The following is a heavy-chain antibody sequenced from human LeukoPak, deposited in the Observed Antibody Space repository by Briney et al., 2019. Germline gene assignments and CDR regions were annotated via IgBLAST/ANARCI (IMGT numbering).Heavy chain of an antibody. J-gene: IGHJ6*03. CDR2: INTNSGGA. CDR3: AREEGMEYYLDV. Sequence: AAAKVSCKASRYRLIGYYIRRLRQAPGQGRERMGWINTNSGGARDKKYAPKCQCRVTIKRDTSISTAYMELRGLRSDDAAVYSCAREEGMEYYLDVWGKGTTVTVSS. D-gene: IGHD6-13*01. CDR1: RYRLIGYY. V-gene: IGHV1-2*02.